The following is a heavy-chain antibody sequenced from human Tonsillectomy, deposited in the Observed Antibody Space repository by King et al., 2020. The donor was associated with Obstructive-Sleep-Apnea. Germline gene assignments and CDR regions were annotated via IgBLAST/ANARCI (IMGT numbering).Heavy chain of an antibody. V-gene: IGHV1-3*01. J-gene: IGHJ2*01. CDR1: GYTFTSYA. D-gene: IGHD6-13*01. Sequence: QLVQSGAEVKKPGASVKVSCKASGYTFTSYAMHWVRQAPGQRLEWMVWINAGNGNTKYSQKFEGRVPITRDTSASTAYMELSSLRSEDTAVYYCARDGTDWYFDLWGRGTLVTVSS. CDR3: ARDGTDWYFDL. CDR2: INAGNGNT.